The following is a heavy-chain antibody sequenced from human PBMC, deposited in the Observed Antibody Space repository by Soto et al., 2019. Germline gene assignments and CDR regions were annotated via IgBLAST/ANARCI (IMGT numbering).Heavy chain of an antibody. CDR1: GGTFSSYA. J-gene: IGHJ6*02. CDR3: ARAFHYGDYANYYYYGMDV. Sequence: QVQLVQSGAEVKKPGSSVKVSCKASGGTFSSYAISWVRQAPGQGLEWMGGIIPIFGTANYAQKFQGRVTITADESTSTADMELSSLRSEDTAVYYCARAFHYGDYANYYYYGMDVWGQGTTVTVSS. CDR2: IIPIFGTA. V-gene: IGHV1-69*01. D-gene: IGHD4-17*01.